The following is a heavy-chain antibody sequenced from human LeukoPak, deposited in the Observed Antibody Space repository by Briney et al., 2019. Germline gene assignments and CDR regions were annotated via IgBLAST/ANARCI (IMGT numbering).Heavy chain of an antibody. V-gene: IGHV4-34*01. CDR1: GGSFSGYY. J-gene: IGHJ5*02. D-gene: IGHD5-24*01. CDR3: ARGNGYSGWFDP. CDR2: INHSGST. Sequence: PSETLSLTCAVYGGSFSGYYWSWIRQPPGKGLEWIGEINHSGSTNYNPSLKSRVTISVDTSKNQFSLKPSSATAADTAVYYCARGNGYSGWFDPWGQGTLVTVSS.